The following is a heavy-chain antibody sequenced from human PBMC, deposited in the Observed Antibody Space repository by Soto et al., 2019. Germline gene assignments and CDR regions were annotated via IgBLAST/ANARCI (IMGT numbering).Heavy chain of an antibody. Sequence: ASETLSLTCTVSGGSISSGGYYWSWIRQHPGKGLEWIGYIYYSGSTYCNPSLKSRVTISVDTSKNQFSLKLSSVTAADTAVYYCARDRGGKMWLTQTDAFDIWGQGTMVTVS. CDR1: GGSISSGGYY. CDR2: IYYSGST. D-gene: IGHD2-21*01. J-gene: IGHJ3*02. V-gene: IGHV4-31*03. CDR3: ARDRGGKMWLTQTDAFDI.